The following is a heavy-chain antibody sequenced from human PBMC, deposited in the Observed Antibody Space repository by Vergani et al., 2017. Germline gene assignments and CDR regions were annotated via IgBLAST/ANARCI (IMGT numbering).Heavy chain of an antibody. Sequence: EVQLVETGGGLIQPGGSLRLSCAASGFTVINNYMSWVRQASGKGLEWVGRIRSKANSYVTAYAASVKGRFTISRDDSKNTAYLQMNSLKTEDTAVYYCTTNIVVVVAATLSDYWGQGTLVTVSS. J-gene: IGHJ4*02. CDR3: TTNIVVVVAATLSDY. D-gene: IGHD2-15*01. V-gene: IGHV3-73*01. CDR1: GFTVINNY. CDR2: IRSKANSYVT.